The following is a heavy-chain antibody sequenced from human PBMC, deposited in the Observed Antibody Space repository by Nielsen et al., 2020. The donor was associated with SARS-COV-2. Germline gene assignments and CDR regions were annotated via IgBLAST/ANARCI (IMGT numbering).Heavy chain of an antibody. D-gene: IGHD5-18*01. V-gene: IGHV3-7*05. CDR3: ARGRGYSYGYHYMDV. CDR2: IKQDGSEK. Sequence: GGSLRLSCAASGFTFSNYWMNWVRQAPGKGLEWVANIKQDGSEKYYVDSVKGRFTISRDNSKNTLYLQMNSLRAEDTAVYYCARGRGYSYGYHYMDVWGKGTTVTVSS. CDR1: GFTFSNYW. J-gene: IGHJ6*03.